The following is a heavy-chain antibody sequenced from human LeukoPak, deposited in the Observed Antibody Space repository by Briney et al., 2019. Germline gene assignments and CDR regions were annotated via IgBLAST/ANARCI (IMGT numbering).Heavy chain of an antibody. CDR3: ARGLLVPAAPFDY. Sequence: ASVKVSCKASGYTFTGYYMHWVRQAPGQGLEWMGWINPNSGGTNYAQKFQGRVTMTRDTSISTAYMELSRLRSDGTAVYYCARGLLVPAAPFDYWGQGTLVTVSS. CDR2: INPNSGGT. CDR1: GYTFTGYY. V-gene: IGHV1-2*02. D-gene: IGHD2-2*01. J-gene: IGHJ4*02.